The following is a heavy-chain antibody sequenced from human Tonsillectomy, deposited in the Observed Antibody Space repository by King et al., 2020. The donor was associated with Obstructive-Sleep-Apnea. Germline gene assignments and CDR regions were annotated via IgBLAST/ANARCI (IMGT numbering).Heavy chain of an antibody. D-gene: IGHD6-13*01. CDR2: TYYRSKWYY. V-gene: IGHV6-1*01. J-gene: IGHJ6*02. CDR3: ARDRTAGILMTYYSYGLDV. Sequence: VQLQQSGPGLVKPSQTLSLTCAISGDSVSSNSATWNWIRQSPSRGLEWLGRTYYRSKWYYDYALSVKSRITINPDTSKNQFSLQLNSVTPEDTAIYYGARDRTAGILMTYYSYGLDVWGQGTTVTVSS. CDR1: GDSVSSNSAT.